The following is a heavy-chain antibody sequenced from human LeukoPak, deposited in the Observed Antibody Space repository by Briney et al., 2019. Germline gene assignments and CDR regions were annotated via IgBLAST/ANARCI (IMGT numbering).Heavy chain of an antibody. V-gene: IGHV3-66*01. D-gene: IGHD2-2*01. J-gene: IGHJ4*02. CDR1: GFTVSSNY. Sequence: PGGSLRLSCAASGFTVSSNYMSWVRQAPGKGLEWVSVIYSGGSTYYADSVKGRFTISRDNSKNTLYLQMNSLRGEDTAVYYCAKDRLVVAPAAMTSNFDYWGQGTLVTVSS. CDR2: IYSGGST. CDR3: AKDRLVVAPAAMTSNFDY.